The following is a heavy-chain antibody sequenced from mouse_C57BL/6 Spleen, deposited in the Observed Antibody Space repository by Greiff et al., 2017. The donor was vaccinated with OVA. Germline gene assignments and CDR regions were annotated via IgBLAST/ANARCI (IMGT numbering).Heavy chain of an antibody. D-gene: IGHD2-4*01. Sequence: VQLQQSGPELVKPGASVKISCKASGYTFTDYYMNWVKQSHGKSLEWIGDINPNDGGTSYNQKFKGKATLTVDKSSSTAYMELRSLTSEDSAVYYCARSIYYDDEVAYWGQGTLVTVSA. CDR2: INPNDGGT. CDR1: GYTFTDYY. J-gene: IGHJ3*01. V-gene: IGHV1-26*01. CDR3: ARSIYYDDEVAY.